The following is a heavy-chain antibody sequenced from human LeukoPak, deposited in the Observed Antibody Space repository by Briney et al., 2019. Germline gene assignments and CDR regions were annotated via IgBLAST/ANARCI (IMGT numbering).Heavy chain of an antibody. CDR1: GFTFSSKA. J-gene: IGHJ4*02. V-gene: IGHV3-23*01. CDR2: ISGDDGST. CDR3: AKGGWDDYFDY. Sequence: PGGSLRLSCVASGFTFSSKAMNWVRQAPGKGLEWVSVISGDDGSTYHADSVKGRFTISRDNSKNTVYLQMNSLRAEDTAVYYCAKGGWDDYFDYWGQGTLVTVSS. D-gene: IGHD1-26*01.